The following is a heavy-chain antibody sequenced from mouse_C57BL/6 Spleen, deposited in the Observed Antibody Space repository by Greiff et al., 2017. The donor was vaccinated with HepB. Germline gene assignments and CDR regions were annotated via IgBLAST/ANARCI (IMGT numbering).Heavy chain of an antibody. CDR1: GYTFTGYW. Sequence: VKPQESGAELMKPGASVKLSCKATGYTFTGYWIEWVKQRPGHGLEWIGEILPGSGSTNYNEKFKGKATFTADTSSNTAYMQLSSLTTEDSAIYYCARRPFYYGSSYGYFDYWGQGTTLTVSS. D-gene: IGHD1-1*01. CDR3: ARRPFYYGSSYGYFDY. J-gene: IGHJ2*01. V-gene: IGHV1-9*01. CDR2: ILPGSGST.